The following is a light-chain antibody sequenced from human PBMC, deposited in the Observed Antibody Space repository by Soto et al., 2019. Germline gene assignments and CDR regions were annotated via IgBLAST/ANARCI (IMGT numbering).Light chain of an antibody. J-gene: IGKJ4*01. CDR3: HQYDSSHLT. CDR2: GAS. V-gene: IGKV3-20*01. Sequence: EIVLTQSPGTLSLSPGERATLSCRDSQSVSSSYLAWYQQKPGQAPRLLIYGASSRATGIPDRFSGSGSGTDFTLTISRLEPEDFAVYYCHQYDSSHLTFGGGTKVESK. CDR1: QSVSSSY.